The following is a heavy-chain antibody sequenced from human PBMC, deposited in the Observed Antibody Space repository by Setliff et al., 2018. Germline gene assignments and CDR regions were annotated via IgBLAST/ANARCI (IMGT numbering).Heavy chain of an antibody. Sequence: GGSLRLSCVTSGFAFTSYDMTWVRQAPGKGLEWVASINNGGVSADYTDSVKGRFTISRDNSRNTLYLQMKSLRAEDTAIYYCATSTITTYYVDYWGHGTLVTVSS. CDR1: GFAFTSYD. D-gene: IGHD4-4*01. J-gene: IGHJ4*01. V-gene: IGHV3-23*01. CDR2: INNGGVSA. CDR3: ATSTITTYYVDY.